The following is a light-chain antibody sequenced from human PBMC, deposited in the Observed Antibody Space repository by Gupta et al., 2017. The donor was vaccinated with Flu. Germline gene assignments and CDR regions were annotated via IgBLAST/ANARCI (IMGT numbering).Light chain of an antibody. J-gene: IGLJ1*01. CDR1: SSDVGGHNY. CDR3: SAYTSSSNSV. CDR2: EVS. Sequence: SALTQPASVSGPPGQSITIPCPGTSSDVGGHNYVSWYQRHPGKASKLMIYEVSNRPAGVSNRFSGSKSGNTASLTISERQDEDEADYYCSAYTSSSNSVFGTGTKVTVL. V-gene: IGLV2-14*01.